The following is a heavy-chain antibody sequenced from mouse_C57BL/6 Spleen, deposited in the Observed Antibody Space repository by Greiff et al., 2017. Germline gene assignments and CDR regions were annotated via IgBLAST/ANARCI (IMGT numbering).Heavy chain of an antibody. D-gene: IGHD3-2*02. J-gene: IGHJ3*01. CDR2: IDPEDGDT. V-gene: IGHV14-1*01. CDR1: GFNFKDYY. CDR3: TTLDSSGYWFAY. Sequence: VQLQQSGAELVRPGASVKLSCTASGFNFKDYYMHWVKQRPEQGLEWIGRIDPEDGDTEYAPKFQGKATMTADTSSNTAYLQLSSLTSEDTAVYYCTTLDSSGYWFAYWGQGTLVTVSA.